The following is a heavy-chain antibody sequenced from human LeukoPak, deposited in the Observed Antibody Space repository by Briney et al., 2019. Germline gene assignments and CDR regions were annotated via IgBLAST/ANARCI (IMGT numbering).Heavy chain of an antibody. CDR3: AKGPTTVTTFYFDY. Sequence: GGSLRLSCAASGFTFSSYGMHWVRQAPGKGLEWVAFIRYDGSNKYYADSVKGRFTISRDNSKNTLYLQMNSLRAEDTAVYYCAKGPTTVTTFYFDYWGQGTLVTVSS. V-gene: IGHV3-30*02. D-gene: IGHD4-11*01. CDR2: IRYDGSNK. CDR1: GFTFSSYG. J-gene: IGHJ4*02.